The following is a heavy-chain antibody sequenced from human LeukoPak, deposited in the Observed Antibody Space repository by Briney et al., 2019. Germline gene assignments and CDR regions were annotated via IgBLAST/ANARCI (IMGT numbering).Heavy chain of an antibody. J-gene: IGHJ4*02. CDR2: IIPIIGTA. V-gene: IGHV1-69*05. CDR3: ARGSGYSYGSEDY. Sequence: SVKVSCKASGGTFSSYAISWVRQAPGQGLEWMGRIIPIIGTANYAQKFQGRVTITTDESTSTAYMELSSLRSEDTAVYYCARGSGYSYGSEDYWGQGTLVTVSS. D-gene: IGHD5-18*01. CDR1: GGTFSSYA.